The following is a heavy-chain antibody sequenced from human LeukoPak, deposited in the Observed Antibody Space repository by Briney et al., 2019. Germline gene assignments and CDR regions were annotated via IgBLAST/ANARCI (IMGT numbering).Heavy chain of an antibody. J-gene: IGHJ5*02. Sequence: SETLSLTCTVSGASIDSGGYYWSWIRQPPGKGLEWIGYIFYGGTTYYNPSLNSRVSISVDTSKNQFSLKLSSVTAADTAVYYCARERASFWSGYVNWFDPWGQGTLVTVSS. CDR1: GASIDSGGYY. V-gene: IGHV4-30-4*08. CDR3: ARERASFWSGYVNWFDP. CDR2: IFYGGTT. D-gene: IGHD3-3*01.